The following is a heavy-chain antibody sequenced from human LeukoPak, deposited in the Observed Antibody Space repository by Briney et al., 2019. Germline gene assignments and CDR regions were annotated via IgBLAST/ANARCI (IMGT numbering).Heavy chain of an antibody. CDR2: ISYDGSNK. CDR1: GFTFSSYG. J-gene: IGHJ4*02. V-gene: IGHV3-30*03. CDR3: AIDAYSSGWYPPFDY. Sequence: GRSLRLSCAASGFTFSSYGMHWVRQAPGKGLEWVAVISYDGSNKYYADSVKGRFTISRDNSKNTLYLQMNSLRAEDTAVYYCAIDAYSSGWYPPFDYWGQGTLVTVSS. D-gene: IGHD6-19*01.